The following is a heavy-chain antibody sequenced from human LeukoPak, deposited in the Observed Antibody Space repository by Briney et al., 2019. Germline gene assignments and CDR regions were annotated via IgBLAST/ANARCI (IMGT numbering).Heavy chain of an antibody. Sequence: RPSETLSLTCTVSGGSISTSNYYWAWIRQPPGKGLEWIGSIYYTGNAYYNPSLKSRVTISVDTSKNQFSLKLSSVTATDTAMYYCARRRPPPKRPYCGGDCYSRFDYWGQGTLVTVSS. V-gene: IGHV4-39*01. CDR1: GGSISTSNYY. CDR3: ARRRPPPKRPYCGGDCYSRFDY. CDR2: IYYTGNA. J-gene: IGHJ4*02. D-gene: IGHD2-21*02.